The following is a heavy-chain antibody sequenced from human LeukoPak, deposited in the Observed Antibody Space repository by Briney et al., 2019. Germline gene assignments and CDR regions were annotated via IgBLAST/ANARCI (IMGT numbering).Heavy chain of an antibody. J-gene: IGHJ4*02. Sequence: GGSLRLSCVASGLTVSRHYMTWVRQAPGKRLEWVGRIKSRTDGGATDYAAPVKGRFTISRDDSKNTLYLQMNSLKTEDTAVYYCSTYTSGSVSYWGQGTLVTVSS. D-gene: IGHD6-19*01. CDR2: IKSRTDGGAT. CDR1: GLTVSRHY. CDR3: STYTSGSVSY. V-gene: IGHV3-15*01.